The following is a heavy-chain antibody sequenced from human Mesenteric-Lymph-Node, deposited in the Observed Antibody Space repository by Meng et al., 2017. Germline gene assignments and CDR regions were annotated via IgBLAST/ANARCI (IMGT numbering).Heavy chain of an antibody. D-gene: IGHD2-2*01. CDR3: ARDRYCSSSSCHDFDY. V-gene: IGHV3-74*01. CDR2: INSDGSST. Sequence: GGSLRLSCEVSGLNFSPYAMIWVRQAPGKGLVWVSHINSDGSSTTYADSVKGRFTISRDNAKNTLYLQMNSLRAEDTAVYYCARDRYCSSSSCHDFDYWGQGTLVTVSS. J-gene: IGHJ4*02. CDR1: GLNFSPYA.